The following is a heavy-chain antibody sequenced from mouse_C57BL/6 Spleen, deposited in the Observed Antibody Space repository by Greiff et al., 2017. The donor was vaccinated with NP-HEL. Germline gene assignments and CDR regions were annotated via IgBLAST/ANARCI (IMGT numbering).Heavy chain of an antibody. CDR1: GFTFSDYY. V-gene: IGHV5-16*01. CDR3: AREGDYDGPWFAY. CDR2: INYDGSST. D-gene: IGHD2-4*01. Sequence: EVKLVESEGGLVQPGRSMKLSCTASGFTFSDYYMAWVRQVPEKGLEWVANINYDGSSTYYLDSLKSRFIISRDNAKNILYLQMSSLKSEDTATYYCAREGDYDGPWFAYWGQGTLVTVSA. J-gene: IGHJ3*01.